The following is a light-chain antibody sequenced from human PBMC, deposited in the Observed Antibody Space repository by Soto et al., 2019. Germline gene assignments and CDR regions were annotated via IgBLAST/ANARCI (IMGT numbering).Light chain of an antibody. J-gene: IGLJ1*01. CDR2: EGS. CDR3: CSYAGSSTYV. CDR1: SSDVGGYNL. Sequence: QSALTQPASVSGSPGQSITISCTGTSSDVGGYNLVSWYQQHPGKAPKLMIYEGSKRPSGVSNRFSGSKSGNTASLTISGLQAEDEADYYCCSYAGSSTYVFGTGTKVTGL. V-gene: IGLV2-23*01.